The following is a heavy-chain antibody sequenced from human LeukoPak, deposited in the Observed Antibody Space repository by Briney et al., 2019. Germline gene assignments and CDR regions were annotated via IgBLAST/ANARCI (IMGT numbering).Heavy chain of an antibody. J-gene: IGHJ3*02. D-gene: IGHD2-8*01. V-gene: IGHV3-30*02. CDR2: IRYGGSNK. CDR1: GFTFSSYG. CDR3: AKDSRAYNGVTGETLEM. Sequence: GGSLRLSCAASGFTFSSYGMHWVRQAPGKGLEWVAFIRYGGSNKYYADSVKGRFTISRDNSKNTLYLQMNNLRAEDTAVYYCAKDSRAYNGVTGETLEMWGQGTMVTVSS.